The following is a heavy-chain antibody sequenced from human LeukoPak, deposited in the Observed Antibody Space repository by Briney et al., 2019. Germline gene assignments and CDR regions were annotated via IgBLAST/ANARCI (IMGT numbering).Heavy chain of an antibody. CDR3: ARDLYGGNSELDY. CDR2: INPNSGGT. CDR1: GSTFTGYY. D-gene: IGHD4-23*01. V-gene: IGHV1-2*02. J-gene: IGHJ4*02. Sequence: ASVKVSCKASGSTFTGYYMHWVRQAPGQGLEWMGWINPNSGGTNYAQKFQGRVTMTRDTSISTAYMELSGLRSDDTAVYYCARDLYGGNSELDYWGQGTLVTVSS.